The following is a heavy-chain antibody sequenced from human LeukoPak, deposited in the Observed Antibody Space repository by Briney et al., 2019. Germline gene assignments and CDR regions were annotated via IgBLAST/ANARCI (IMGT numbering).Heavy chain of an antibody. V-gene: IGHV4-59*01. CDR1: GGSISSYY. Sequence: SETLSLTCTVSGGSISSYYWSWIRQPPGKGLEWIGYIYYSGSTNYNPSLKSRVTLSVDTSKNQFSLTLSSVTAADTAVYYCARGSYYDFWSGYYNYYYMDVWGKGTTVTVSS. D-gene: IGHD3-3*01. CDR2: IYYSGST. J-gene: IGHJ6*03. CDR3: ARGSYYDFWSGYYNYYYMDV.